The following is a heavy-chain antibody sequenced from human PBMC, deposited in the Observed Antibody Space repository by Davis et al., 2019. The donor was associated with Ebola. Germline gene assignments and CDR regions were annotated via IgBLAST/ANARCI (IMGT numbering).Heavy chain of an antibody. V-gene: IGHV3-30*18. CDR3: AKETTATTDFDY. D-gene: IGHD4-17*01. CDR2: ISYDGSNK. Sequence: GGSLRLSCAASGFTFSSYGMHWVRQAPGKGLEWVAVISYDGSNKYYADSVKGRFTVSRDNSKYTLYLQMNSLRREDLAMYYCAKETTATTDFDYWGQGTLVTVSS. J-gene: IGHJ4*02. CDR1: GFTFSSYG.